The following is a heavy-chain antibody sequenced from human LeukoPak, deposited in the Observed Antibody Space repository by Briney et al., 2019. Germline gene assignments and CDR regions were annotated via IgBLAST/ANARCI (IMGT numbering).Heavy chain of an antibody. Sequence: GGSLRLSCADSGFSFSTYEMNWVRQAPGKGLEWVSYISSSGSSIYYADSVKGRFTISRDNAKNSLYLQMNSLTTEDTALYYCARDFCTGCNYYFYGMDVWGRGTTVTVSS. D-gene: IGHD2-2*01. CDR1: GFSFSTYE. CDR3: ARDFCTGCNYYFYGMDV. CDR2: ISSSGSSI. V-gene: IGHV3-48*03. J-gene: IGHJ6*02.